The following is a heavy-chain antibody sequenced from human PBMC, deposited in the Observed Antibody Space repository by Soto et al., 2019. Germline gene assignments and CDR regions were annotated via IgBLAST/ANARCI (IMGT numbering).Heavy chain of an antibody. D-gene: IGHD2-2*01. CDR1: GFTFSSYS. Sequence: GGSLRLSCAASGFTFSSYSMNWVRQAPGKGLEWVSSISSSSSYIYYADSVKGRFTISRDNAKDSLYLQMNSLRAEDKAVYYCARDACSSTSCYAGEYYYGMDVWGQGTPVTVSS. CDR3: ARDACSSTSCYAGEYYYGMDV. CDR2: ISSSSSYI. V-gene: IGHV3-21*01. J-gene: IGHJ6*02.